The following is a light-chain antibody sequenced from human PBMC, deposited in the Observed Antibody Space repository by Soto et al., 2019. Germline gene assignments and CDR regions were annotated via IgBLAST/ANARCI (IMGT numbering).Light chain of an antibody. J-gene: IGKJ1*01. CDR2: GAS. V-gene: IGKV3-20*01. Sequence: IVLTQSPGTLSLSPGERTTLSCRASQSTSRYLAWYQQKPGQGPRLLTYGASSRATGTPDRFSGSGSGTDFTLTINRLEPEDFALYYCQQYGSSPPTFGQGTKVDIK. CDR1: QSTSRY. CDR3: QQYGSSPPT.